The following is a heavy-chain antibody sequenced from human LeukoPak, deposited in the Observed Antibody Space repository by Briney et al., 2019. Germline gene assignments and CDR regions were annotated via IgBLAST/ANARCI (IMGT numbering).Heavy chain of an antibody. CDR2: IIPIFGTA. CDR3: VTDSGMGFDY. J-gene: IGHJ4*02. CDR1: GGTFSSYA. D-gene: IGHD5-12*01. Sequence: GASVKVSCKASGGTFSSYAISWVRQAPGQGLEWMGGIIPIFGTANYAQKFQGRVTITADKSTSTSYMELSSLRSEVTAVYYCVTDSGMGFDYWGQGTLVTVSS. V-gene: IGHV1-69*06.